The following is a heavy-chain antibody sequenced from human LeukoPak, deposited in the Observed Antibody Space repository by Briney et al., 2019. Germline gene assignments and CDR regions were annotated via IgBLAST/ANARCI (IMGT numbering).Heavy chain of an antibody. CDR3: ARSRFYFDY. D-gene: IGHD4-17*01. Sequence: PGGSLRLSCAASGFTYNTYWMSWVRQAPGKGLEWVANIKEDGSEKYYVDSVKGRFTISRDNAENSLYLQMNSLRAEDTAVYYCARSRFYFDYWGQGTLVTVSS. J-gene: IGHJ4*02. CDR2: IKEDGSEK. V-gene: IGHV3-7*01. CDR1: GFTYNTYW.